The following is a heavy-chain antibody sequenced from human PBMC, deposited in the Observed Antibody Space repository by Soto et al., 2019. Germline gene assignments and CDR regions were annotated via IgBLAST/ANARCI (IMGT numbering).Heavy chain of an antibody. V-gene: IGHV4-34*01. J-gene: IGHJ4*02. CDR1: GGSFKSGSYS. Sequence: ASETLSLTCTVSGGSFKSGSYSWSWIRQPPGEGLEWIGEINHSGSTNYNPSLKSRVTISVDTSKNQFSLKLSSVTAADTAVYYCARRGRYFDWLLKFHFDYWGQGTLVTVSS. CDR2: INHSGST. CDR3: ARRGRYFDWLLKFHFDY. D-gene: IGHD3-9*01.